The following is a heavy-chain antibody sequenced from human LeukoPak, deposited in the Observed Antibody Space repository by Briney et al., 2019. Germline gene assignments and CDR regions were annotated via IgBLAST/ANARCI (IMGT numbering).Heavy chain of an antibody. V-gene: IGHV4-31*03. CDR2: IYYSGST. J-gene: IGHJ4*02. Sequence: SETLSLTCTVSGGSISSGGYYTSWIRQHPGKGLEWIGYIYYSGSTYYNPSLKSRVTISVDTSKNQFSLKLSSVTAADTAVYYCARVSDYYGSGSYYRGFDYWGQGTLVTVSS. CDR3: ARVSDYYGSGSYYRGFDY. D-gene: IGHD3-10*01. CDR1: GGSISSGGYY.